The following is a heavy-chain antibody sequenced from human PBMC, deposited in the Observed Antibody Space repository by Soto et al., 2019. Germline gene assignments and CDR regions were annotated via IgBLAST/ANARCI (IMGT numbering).Heavy chain of an antibody. CDR2: ISAYNGNT. V-gene: IGHV1-18*01. J-gene: IGHJ4*02. D-gene: IGHD1-26*01. CDR3: ARPLPPIDY. Sequence: QVQLVQSGAEVKKPGASVKVSCKASGYTFSSYGISWVRQAPGQGLEGMGWISAYNGNTNYAEQLKGRVTMTTDTSTSRAYRELRSMRFDDTAVYYRARPLPPIDYWGQGTLVPVSS. CDR1: GYTFSSYG.